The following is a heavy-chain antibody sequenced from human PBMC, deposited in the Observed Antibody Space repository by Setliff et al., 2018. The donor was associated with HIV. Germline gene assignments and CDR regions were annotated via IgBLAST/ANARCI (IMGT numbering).Heavy chain of an antibody. CDR3: ARHVIGVVMLYSWDAFDY. CDR1: GGSTSSYF. D-gene: IGHD3-16*01. Sequence: PSETLSLTCTVSGGSTSSYFWSWIRQSPGKGLEWIGYIHNTGSTDSNPSLKSRVIMSVDRSRSQLSLKVNSVTAADTATYYCARHVIGVVMLYSWDAFDYWGRGTLVTVSS. J-gene: IGHJ4*02. V-gene: IGHV4-59*08. CDR2: IHNTGST.